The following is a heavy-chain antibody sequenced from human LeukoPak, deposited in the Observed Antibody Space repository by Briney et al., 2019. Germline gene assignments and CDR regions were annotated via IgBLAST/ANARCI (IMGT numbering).Heavy chain of an antibody. Sequence: SETLSLTCTLSGGSFSSYYWSWIRQPPGKGLEWIGYIYYSGSTNYNPSLKSRVTISVDTSKNQFSLKLSSVTAADTAVYYCAREGEMATPGGVWFDPWGQGTLVTVSS. D-gene: IGHD5-24*01. CDR1: GGSFSSYY. V-gene: IGHV4-59*12. J-gene: IGHJ5*02. CDR3: AREGEMATPGGVWFDP. CDR2: IYYSGST.